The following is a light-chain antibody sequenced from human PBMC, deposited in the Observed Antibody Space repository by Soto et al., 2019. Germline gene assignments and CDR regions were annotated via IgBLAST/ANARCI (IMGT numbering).Light chain of an antibody. CDR3: AVWDNSLQGWV. V-gene: IGLV1-44*01. J-gene: IGLJ7*01. CDR2: GDD. CDR1: ISNIETNT. Sequence: QSVLTQPPSASGTPGQTVIISCSGSISNIETNTVNWYHHLPGAAPKLLIYGDDQRPAGVPDRISASKSGTSASLAITGLQPEDEADFYCAVWDNSLQGWVFGGGTQLTVL.